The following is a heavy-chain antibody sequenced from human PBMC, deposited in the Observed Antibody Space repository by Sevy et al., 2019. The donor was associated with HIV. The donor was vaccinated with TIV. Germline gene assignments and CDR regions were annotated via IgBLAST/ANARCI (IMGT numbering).Heavy chain of an antibody. CDR3: ARVMGGEFGGQGMDV. V-gene: IGHV6-1*01. J-gene: IGHJ6*02. CDR2: TYYRSEFFY. D-gene: IGHD3-3*01. CDR1: GDSVSSNSAA. Sequence: KQSQTLSLTCAISGDSVSSNSAAWNWIRQSPSRGLEWLGRTYYRSEFFYDYAISVKSRITIDPDTSKNQFSLHLNSVTPEDTAVYYCARVMGGEFGGQGMDVWGQGTTVTVSS.